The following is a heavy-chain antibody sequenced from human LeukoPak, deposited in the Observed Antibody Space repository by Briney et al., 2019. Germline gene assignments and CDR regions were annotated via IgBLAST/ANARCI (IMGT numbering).Heavy chain of an antibody. CDR3: GTHAGRTGSDD. Sequence: GGSLPHSFPTTGFIHGGYYMDWIRPPPSKGLEGVSYISGSGNDISYADCGKGRFTISRDNAKGSLYLKMNSLRAAVTAVYYCGTHAGRTGSDDWGQGTLVTVSS. CDR1: GFIHGGYY. V-gene: IGHV3-11*01. D-gene: IGHD3/OR15-3a*01. J-gene: IGHJ4*02. CDR2: ISGSGNDI.